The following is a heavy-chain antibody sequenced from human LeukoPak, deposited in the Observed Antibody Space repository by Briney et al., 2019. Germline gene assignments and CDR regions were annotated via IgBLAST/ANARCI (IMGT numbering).Heavy chain of an antibody. CDR1: GYTFTSYG. V-gene: IGHV1-18*01. CDR2: ISAYNGNT. D-gene: IGHD2-2*01. Sequence: ASVKVSCKASGYTFTSYGISWVRQAPGQGLEWMGWISAYNGNTNYAQKLQGRVTMTTDTSTSTAYMELRSLGSDDTAVYYCARRVVPAAMPNNWFDPWGQGTLVTVSS. J-gene: IGHJ5*02. CDR3: ARRVVPAAMPNNWFDP.